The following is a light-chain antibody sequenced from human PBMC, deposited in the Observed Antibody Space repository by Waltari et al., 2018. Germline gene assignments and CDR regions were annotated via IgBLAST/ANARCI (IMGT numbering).Light chain of an antibody. CDR3: HLSDSLFRT. CDR2: GAS. V-gene: IGKV3-20*01. CDR1: QSVSRSN. Sequence: EIVLTQSPGTLSLSPGERATLSCTASQSVSRSNLAWYQQKPGQAPRLLIYGASSRATGIPDRFSGSGSGTDFTLTISRLEPEDVAVYYCHLSDSLFRTFGQGTKVEIK. J-gene: IGKJ1*01.